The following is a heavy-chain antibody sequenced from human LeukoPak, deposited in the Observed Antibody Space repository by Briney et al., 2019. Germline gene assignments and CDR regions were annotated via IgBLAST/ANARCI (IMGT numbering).Heavy chain of an antibody. Sequence: GGSLRLSCAASGFTFDDYAMHWVRQAPGKGLEWVSLISWDGGSTYYADSVKGRFTISRDNSKNSLYLQMNSLRAEDTALYYCAQDIWVSRGYCDFWSGYYTGPFDYWGQGTLVTVSS. J-gene: IGHJ4*02. CDR3: AQDIWVSRGYCDFWSGYYTGPFDY. D-gene: IGHD3-3*01. CDR2: ISWDGGST. V-gene: IGHV3-43D*03. CDR1: GFTFDDYA.